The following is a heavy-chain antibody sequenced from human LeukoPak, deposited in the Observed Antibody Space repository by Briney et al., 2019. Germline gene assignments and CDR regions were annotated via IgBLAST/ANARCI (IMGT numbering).Heavy chain of an antibody. CDR1: GYTFTSYG. Sequence: ASVTVSCTASGYTFTSYGISWVRQAPGQGLEWMGWISAYNGNTNYAQKLQGRVTMTTDTSTSTAYMELRSLRSDDTAVYYCARDNPPSLYCSSTSCYPDYYYYGMDVWGQGTTVTVSS. V-gene: IGHV1-18*01. D-gene: IGHD2-2*01. CDR3: ARDNPPSLYCSSTSCYPDYYYYGMDV. J-gene: IGHJ6*02. CDR2: ISAYNGNT.